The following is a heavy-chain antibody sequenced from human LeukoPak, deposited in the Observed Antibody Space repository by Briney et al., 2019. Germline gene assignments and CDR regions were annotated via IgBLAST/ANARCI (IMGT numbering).Heavy chain of an antibody. CDR1: GFTFSRYD. V-gene: IGHV3-13*01. Sequence: QSGGSLRLSCAASGFTFSRYDVHCVRQAAGKGLEWVSAIGVAGDTYYPGSVKGRFTISRENAKNSLYLQMNSLRAEDTAVYYCARVVGAGYYGMDVWGQGTTVTVSS. CDR3: ARVVGAGYYGMDV. CDR2: IGVAGDT. D-gene: IGHD1-26*01. J-gene: IGHJ6*02.